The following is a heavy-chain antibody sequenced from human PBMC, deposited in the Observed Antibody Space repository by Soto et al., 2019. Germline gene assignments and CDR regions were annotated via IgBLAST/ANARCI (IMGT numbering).Heavy chain of an antibody. D-gene: IGHD3-3*01. Sequence: QVQLVESGGRVVQPGRSLRLSCAASGFMFNRYAIHWVRQTPGKGLEWVAVISRDGSVQYYADSVRGRFIISRDMSKDTVYLEMTSLRVEDTAVFYCARSRSGAVPDSFGYWGQGTLVTVSS. CDR2: ISRDGSVQ. CDR3: ARSRSGAVPDSFGY. J-gene: IGHJ4*02. V-gene: IGHV3-30-3*01. CDR1: GFMFNRYA.